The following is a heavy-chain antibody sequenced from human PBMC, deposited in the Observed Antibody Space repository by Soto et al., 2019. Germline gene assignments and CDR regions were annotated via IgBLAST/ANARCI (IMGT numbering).Heavy chain of an antibody. V-gene: IGHV1-24*01. J-gene: IGHJ6*02. CDR1: GYTLTELS. D-gene: IGHD6-13*01. CDR2: FDPEDGET. Sequence: ASVKVSCKVSGYTLTELSMHWVRQAPGKGLEWMGGFDPEDGETIYAQKFQGRVTMTEDTSTDTAYMELSSLRSEDTAVYYCATVWNRAAAYYYYGMDVWGQGTTVTVSS. CDR3: ATVWNRAAAYYYYGMDV.